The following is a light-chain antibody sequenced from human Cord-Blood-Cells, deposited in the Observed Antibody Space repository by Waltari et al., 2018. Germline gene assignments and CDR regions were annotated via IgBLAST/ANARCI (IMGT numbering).Light chain of an antibody. CDR3: QQYYSTPYT. V-gene: IGKV4-1*01. CDR1: QSVLYSSNNKNY. CDR2: WAS. J-gene: IGKJ2*01. Sequence: DIVMTQSPDSLAVSLGERATINCKSSQSVLYSSNNKNYLAWYQQKPGQPPKLLIYWASTRESVVPDRFSGSGSGTDFTLTISSLQAEDVAVYYCQQYYSTPYTVGQGTKLEIK.